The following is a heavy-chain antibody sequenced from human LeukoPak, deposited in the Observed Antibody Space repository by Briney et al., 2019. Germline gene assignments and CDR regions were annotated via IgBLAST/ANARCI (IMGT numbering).Heavy chain of an antibody. CDR2: IHPNDGIR. CDR1: EYSFVSYY. J-gene: IGHJ5*02. CDR3: TRDRPHNWFDP. V-gene: IGHV1-46*01. Sequence: SVKVSCKASEYSFVSYYIHWVRQAPGEGLGWVGLIHPNDGIRNYAQKFQDRVTMTVDRSTTTFYMELSSLTSEDTAVYYCTRDRPHNWFDPWGQGTLVTVSP.